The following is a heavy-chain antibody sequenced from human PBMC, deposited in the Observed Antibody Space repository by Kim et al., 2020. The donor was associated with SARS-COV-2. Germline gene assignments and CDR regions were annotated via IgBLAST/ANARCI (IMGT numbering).Heavy chain of an antibody. CDR2: ISAYNGNT. Sequence: ASVKVSCKASGYTFTSYGISWVRQAPGQGLEWMGWISAYNGNTNYAQKLQGRVTMTTDTSTSTAYMELRSLRSDDTAVYYCARGFNYYDFWSGYYRAGGNWFDPWGQGTLVTVSS. D-gene: IGHD3-3*01. V-gene: IGHV1-18*04. CDR3: ARGFNYYDFWSGYYRAGGNWFDP. CDR1: GYTFTSYG. J-gene: IGHJ5*02.